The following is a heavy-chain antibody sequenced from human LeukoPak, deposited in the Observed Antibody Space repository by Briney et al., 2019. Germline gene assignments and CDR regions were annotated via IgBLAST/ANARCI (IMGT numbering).Heavy chain of an antibody. CDR1: GFTFSSYS. D-gene: IGHD2-15*01. CDR3: ARAQGGTMPGYFDY. V-gene: IGHV3-21*01. Sequence: GGSLRLSCAASGFTFSSYSMNWVRQAPGKGLEWVSSISSSSSYIYYADSVKGRFTISRDNAKNSLYLQMNSLRAEDTAVYYCARAQGGTMPGYFDYWGQGTLVTVSS. CDR2: ISSSSSYI. J-gene: IGHJ4*02.